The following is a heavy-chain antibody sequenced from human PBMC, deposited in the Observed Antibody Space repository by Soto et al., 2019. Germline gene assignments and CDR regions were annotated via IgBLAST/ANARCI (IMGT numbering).Heavy chain of an antibody. Sequence: ASVKVSCKTSGYTFTSYAIHWVRQAPGQRLEWMGWINAGSGNTKYSQKFQGRVTITRDTSACTAYMKLSSLRSEDTAVYYCARVVVVPAAQGYGMDVWGQGTTVTVSS. J-gene: IGHJ6*02. CDR2: INAGSGNT. CDR1: GYTFTSYA. D-gene: IGHD2-2*01. CDR3: ARVVVVPAAQGYGMDV. V-gene: IGHV1-3*01.